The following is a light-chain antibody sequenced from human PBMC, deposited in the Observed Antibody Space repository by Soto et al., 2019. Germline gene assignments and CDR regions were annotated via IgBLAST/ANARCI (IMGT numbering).Light chain of an antibody. CDR1: QSVSSSY. J-gene: IGKJ1*01. Sequence: EIVLTQSPGTLSLSPGERATLSCRASQSVSSSYLAWYQQKPGQAPRLLIYGASSRATGIPDRFSGSGSGTDFTLTISRLEPEDFAVYYCQQYGSSSGTFXQGTKV. CDR3: QQYGSSSGT. CDR2: GAS. V-gene: IGKV3-20*01.